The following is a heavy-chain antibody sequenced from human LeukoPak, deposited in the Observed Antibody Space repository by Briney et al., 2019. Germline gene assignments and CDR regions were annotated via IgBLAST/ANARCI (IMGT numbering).Heavy chain of an antibody. CDR2: ISYHGRNE. J-gene: IGHJ4*02. Sequence: GGSLRLSCTASGFTFSNHAMHWVRQAPGKGLEWLTVISYHGRNEYYADSVTGRFTISRDNSKNTVSLQLNSLRVEDAAVYYCARLVPAAPYSLDWGQGTLVTVSS. CDR3: ARLVPAAPYSLD. D-gene: IGHD2-2*01. V-gene: IGHV3-30*04. CDR1: GFTFSNHA.